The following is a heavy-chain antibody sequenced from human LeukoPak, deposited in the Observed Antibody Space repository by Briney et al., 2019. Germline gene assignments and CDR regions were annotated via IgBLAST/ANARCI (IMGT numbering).Heavy chain of an antibody. J-gene: IGHJ4*02. Sequence: PGGSLRLSSAASGFTVSRNYMSWVRQAPGKGLEWVSVIYIDGNTYYADSVRGRFTISRDNSKNTVYLQMNSLTAEDTAVYYCARGGYSGTYYFDYWGQGTLVTVSS. CDR1: GFTVSRNY. CDR3: ARGGYSGTYYFDY. CDR2: IYIDGNT. D-gene: IGHD1-26*01. V-gene: IGHV3-66*01.